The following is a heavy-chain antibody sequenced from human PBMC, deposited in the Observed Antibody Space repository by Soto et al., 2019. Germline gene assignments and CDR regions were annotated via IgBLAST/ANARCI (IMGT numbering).Heavy chain of an antibody. CDR1: GGSISSGGYS. D-gene: IGHD3-10*01. J-gene: IGHJ4*02. Sequence: SETLPLTCAVSGGSISSGGYSWTWIRQPPGKGLEWIGYIYHGASTYYNPSLKSRVTISVDRSKNQFSLKLSSVIAADTAVYYCARGPPFGYWGQGTLVTVS. V-gene: IGHV4-30-2*01. CDR3: ARGPPFGY. CDR2: IYHGAST.